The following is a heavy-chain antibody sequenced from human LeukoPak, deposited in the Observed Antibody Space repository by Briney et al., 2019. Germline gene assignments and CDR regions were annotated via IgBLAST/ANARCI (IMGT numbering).Heavy chain of an antibody. CDR2: MNPNSGNT. V-gene: IGHV1-8*01. CDR3: ARAELRYFDWPPGDY. D-gene: IGHD3-9*01. Sequence: GASVKVSCKASGYTFTDYDINWVRQATGQGLEWMGWMNPNSGNTGYTQKFQGRVTRTRNTSISTAYMELSSLRSEDTAVYYCARAELRYFDWPPGDYWGQGTLVTVSS. CDR1: GYTFTDYD. J-gene: IGHJ4*02.